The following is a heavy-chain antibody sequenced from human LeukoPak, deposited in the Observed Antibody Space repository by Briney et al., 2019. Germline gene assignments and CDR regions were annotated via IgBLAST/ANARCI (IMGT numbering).Heavy chain of an antibody. D-gene: IGHD5-18*01. CDR2: ISSSSSYI. J-gene: IGHJ6*03. CDR1: GFTFSSYS. V-gene: IGHV3-21*01. CDR3: ARDTDRGYSYGSFYYYYYYMDV. Sequence: PGGSLRLSCAASGFTFSSYSMNWVRQAPGKGLEWVSSISSSSSYIYYADSVKGRFTISRDSAKNSLYLQMNSLRAEDTAVYYCARDTDRGYSYGSFYYYYYYMDVWGKGTTVTVSS.